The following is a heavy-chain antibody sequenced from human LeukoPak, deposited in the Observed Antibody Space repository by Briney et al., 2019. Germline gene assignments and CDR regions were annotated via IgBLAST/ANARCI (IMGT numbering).Heavy chain of an antibody. Sequence: PSETLSLTCTVSGGSISTSSYYWGWIRQPPGKGLEWIGEINHSGSTNYNPSLKSRVTISVDTSKNQFSLKLSSVTAADTAVYYCARGVLRWTFRYWGQGTLVTVSS. J-gene: IGHJ4*02. D-gene: IGHD4-23*01. CDR2: INHSGST. V-gene: IGHV4-39*07. CDR1: GGSISTSSYY. CDR3: ARGVLRWTFRY.